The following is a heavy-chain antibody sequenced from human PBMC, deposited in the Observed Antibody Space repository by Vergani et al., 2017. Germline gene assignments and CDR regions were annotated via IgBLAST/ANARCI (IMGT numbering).Heavy chain of an antibody. Sequence: QVQLVQSGSELKKPGASVKISCKTSGYSFTNYAINWLRQAPGQGLEWMGKINTNTGNPTYSQGFTGRFVFSLERPASASNLQHSDLKTEDTAVYFWARLRSAVVLGVQGATYYSYGLVVWGQGTTVNVSS. CDR2: INTNTGNP. J-gene: IGHJ6*02. CDR1: GYSFTNYA. D-gene: IGHD3-10*01. V-gene: IGHV7-4-1*02. CDR3: ARLRSAVVLGVQGATYYSYGLVV.